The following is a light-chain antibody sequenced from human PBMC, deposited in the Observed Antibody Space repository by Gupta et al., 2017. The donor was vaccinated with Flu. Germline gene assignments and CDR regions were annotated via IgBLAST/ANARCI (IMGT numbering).Light chain of an antibody. Sequence: DIQMTQSTSTLSASVGDRVTITCRASQSISSWLAWYQQKPGKAPKLLIYKASTLESGVPSRFSGSESGTEFTLTISSLQPDDFATYCCQQYCSYPWTFGQGTKVEIK. J-gene: IGKJ1*01. CDR1: QSISSW. V-gene: IGKV1-5*03. CDR3: QQYCSYPWT. CDR2: KAS.